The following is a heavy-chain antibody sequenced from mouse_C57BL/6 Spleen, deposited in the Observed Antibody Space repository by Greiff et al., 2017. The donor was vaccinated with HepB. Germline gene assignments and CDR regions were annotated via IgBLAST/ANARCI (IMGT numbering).Heavy chain of an antibody. CDR1: GFTFSDYG. J-gene: IGHJ2*01. CDR2: ISSGSSTI. V-gene: IGHV5-17*01. D-gene: IGHD2-14*01. Sequence: EVKLMESGGGLVKPGGSLKLSCAASGFTFSDYGMHWVRQAPEKGLEWVAYISSGSSTIYYADTVKGRFTISRDNAKNTLFLQMTSMRSEDTAMYYCDRGGNYFDYWGQGTTLTVSS. CDR3: DRGGNYFDY.